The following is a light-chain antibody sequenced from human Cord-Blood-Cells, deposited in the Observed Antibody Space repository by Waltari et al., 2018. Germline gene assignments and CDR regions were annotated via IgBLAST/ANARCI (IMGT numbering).Light chain of an antibody. CDR3: SSYTSSSTWV. CDR1: TSAVGGYTS. CDR2: DVS. V-gene: IGLV2-14*03. Sequence: QSPLTHPASVSGSPGQSIPISCTATTSAVGGYTSVPWYQHHPGKAPKLMIYDVSKRPSVVSNRFSGSKSGNTASLTISGLQAEDEADYYCSSYTSSSTWVFGGGTKLTVL. J-gene: IGLJ3*02.